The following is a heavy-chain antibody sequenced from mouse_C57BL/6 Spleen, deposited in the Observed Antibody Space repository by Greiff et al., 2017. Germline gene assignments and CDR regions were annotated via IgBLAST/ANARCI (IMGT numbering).Heavy chain of an antibody. D-gene: IGHD2-3*01. CDR3: ARGRDGYSYYFDY. J-gene: IGHJ2*01. V-gene: IGHV2-2*01. CDR2: IWSGGST. CDR1: GFSLTSYG. Sequence: QVQLKQSGPGLVQPSQSLSITCTVSGFSLTSYGVHWVRQSPGKGLEWLGVIWSGGSTDYNAAFISRLSISKDNSKSQVFFKMNSLQADDTAIYYCARGRDGYSYYFDYWGQGTTLTVSS.